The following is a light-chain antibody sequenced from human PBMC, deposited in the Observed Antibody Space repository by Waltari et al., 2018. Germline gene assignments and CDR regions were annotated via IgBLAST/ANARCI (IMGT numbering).Light chain of an antibody. CDR2: DDS. V-gene: IGLV3-21*03. J-gene: IGLJ2*01. CDR3: QVWDSSSDHPVV. CDR1: NIGSRS. Sequence: SYVLTQPPSVSVAPGKTARITCGGNNIGSRSVHWYQQKPGQAPVLVVYDDSDRPAGIPERFSGSNSGNTASLTISRVEAGDEADYYCQVWDSSSDHPVVFGGGTKLTVL.